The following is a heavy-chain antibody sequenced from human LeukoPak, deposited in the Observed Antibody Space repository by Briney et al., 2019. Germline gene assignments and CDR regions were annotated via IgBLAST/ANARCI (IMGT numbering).Heavy chain of an antibody. CDR3: ARGYCSGGSCYSSYYYYYMDV. Sequence: GASVKVSCKASGYTFISYAMNWVRQAPGQGLEWMGWINTNTGNPTYAQGFTGRFVFSLDTSVSTAYLQISSLKAEDTAVYYCARGYCSGGSCYSSYYYYYMDVWGKGTTVTVSS. J-gene: IGHJ6*03. V-gene: IGHV7-4-1*02. D-gene: IGHD2-15*01. CDR1: GYTFISYA. CDR2: INTNTGNP.